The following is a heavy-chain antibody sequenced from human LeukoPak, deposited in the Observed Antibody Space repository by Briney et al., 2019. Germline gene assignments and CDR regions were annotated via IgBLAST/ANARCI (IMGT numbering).Heavy chain of an antibody. J-gene: IGHJ4*02. CDR2: ISYDGSNK. CDR1: GFTFSSYA. V-gene: IGHV3-30*04. Sequence: PGGSLRLSCAASGFTFSSYAMHWVRQAPGKGLEWVAVISYDGSNKYYADSVKGRFTISRDNSKNTLYLQMNSLRAEDTAVYYCARGYYDSSGYLDYWGQGTLVTVSS. D-gene: IGHD3-22*01. CDR3: ARGYYDSSGYLDY.